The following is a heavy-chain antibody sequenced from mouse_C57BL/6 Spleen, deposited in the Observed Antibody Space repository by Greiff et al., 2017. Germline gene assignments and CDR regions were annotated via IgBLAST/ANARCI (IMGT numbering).Heavy chain of an antibody. Sequence: EVKVVESEGGLVQPGSSMKLSCTASGFTFSDYYMAWVRQVPEKGLEWVANINYDGSSTYYLASLKSRFIISRGNAQNILYLQMSSLRSEETATYYCARERGYYYGSSPYWYFDVWGTGTTVTVSS. J-gene: IGHJ1*03. D-gene: IGHD1-1*01. CDR1: GFTFSDYY. CDR2: INYDGSST. CDR3: ARERGYYYGSSPYWYFDV. V-gene: IGHV5-16*01.